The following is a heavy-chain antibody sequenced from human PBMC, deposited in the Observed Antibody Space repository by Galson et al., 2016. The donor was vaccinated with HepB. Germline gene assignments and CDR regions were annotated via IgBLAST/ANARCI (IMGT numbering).Heavy chain of an antibody. D-gene: IGHD4-17*01. CDR1: GFSFSTYV. J-gene: IGHJ4*02. V-gene: IGHV3-21*06. CDR2: ISSGSGHI. CDR3: AKGSTDYGIDY. Sequence: SLRLSCAASGFSFSTYVMHWVRQAPGKGLESVSSISSGSGHIFYADSVKGRFTISRDNAKNSVYLQMNSLRAEDTAMYYCAKGSTDYGIDYWGQGTLVTVSS.